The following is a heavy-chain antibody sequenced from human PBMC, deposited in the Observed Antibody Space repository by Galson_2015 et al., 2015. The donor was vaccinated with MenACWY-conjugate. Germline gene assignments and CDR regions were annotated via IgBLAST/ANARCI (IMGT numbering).Heavy chain of an antibody. CDR3: ARHALEYSSLNWFDP. Sequence: SETLSLTCTVSGGSISSSSYYWGWIRQPPGKGLEWIGSIYYSGSTYYNPSLKSRVTISVDTSKNQFSLKLSSVTAADTAVYYCARHALEYSSLNWFDPWGQGTLVTVSS. CDR2: IYYSGST. D-gene: IGHD6-6*01. J-gene: IGHJ5*02. CDR1: GGSISSSSYY. V-gene: IGHV4-39*01.